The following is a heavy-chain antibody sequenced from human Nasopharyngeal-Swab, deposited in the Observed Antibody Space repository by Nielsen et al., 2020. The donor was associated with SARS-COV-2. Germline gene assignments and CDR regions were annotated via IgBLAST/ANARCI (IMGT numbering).Heavy chain of an antibody. CDR1: GGSVSSGSYY. D-gene: IGHD6-19*01. J-gene: IGHJ2*01. CDR3: ARGVAGWYFDL. V-gene: IGHV4-61*09. CDR2: IYTSGST. Sequence: TLSLTCTVSGGSVSSGSYYWSWIRQPAGKGLEWIGHIYTSGSTNYNPSLKSRVTISVDTSKNQFSLKLSSVTAADTAVYYCARGVAGWYFDLWGRGTLVTVSS.